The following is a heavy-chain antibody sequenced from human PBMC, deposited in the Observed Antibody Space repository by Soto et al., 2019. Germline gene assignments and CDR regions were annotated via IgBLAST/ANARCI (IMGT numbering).Heavy chain of an antibody. CDR2: INSDGSST. CDR1: GFTFSSYW. D-gene: IGHD3-10*01. V-gene: IGHV3-74*01. J-gene: IGHJ4*02. Sequence: EVQLVESGGGLVQPGGSLRLSCAASGFTFSSYWMHWVRQAPGKGLVWVSRINSDGSSTSYADSVKGRFTISRDNAKNPLDLQMNRLRAEDTAGYYCARVPWFGEHFDYWGQGTLVTVSS. CDR3: ARVPWFGEHFDY.